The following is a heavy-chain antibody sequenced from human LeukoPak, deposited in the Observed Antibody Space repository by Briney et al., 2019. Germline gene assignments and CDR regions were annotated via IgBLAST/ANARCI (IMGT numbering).Heavy chain of an antibody. V-gene: IGHV4-34*01. Sequence: PSETLSLTCAVYGGSFSGYYWSWIRQPPGKGLEWIGEINHSVSTNYNPSLKSRVTISVDTSKNQFSLKLSSVTAADTAVYYCARDRGRGKSWFDPWGQGTLVTVSS. CDR2: INHSVST. CDR3: ARDRGRGKSWFDP. D-gene: IGHD3-16*01. J-gene: IGHJ5*02. CDR1: GGSFSGYY.